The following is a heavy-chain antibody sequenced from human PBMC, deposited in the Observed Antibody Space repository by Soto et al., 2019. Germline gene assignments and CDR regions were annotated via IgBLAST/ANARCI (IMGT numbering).Heavy chain of an antibody. D-gene: IGHD4-4*01. J-gene: IGHJ6*02. V-gene: IGHV1-8*01. CDR2: MNPNSGNT. CDR1: GYTFTSYD. CDR3: ARETLYSNYNGYYYGMDV. Sequence: GASVKVSCKASGYTFTSYDINWVRQATGQGLEWMGWMNPNSGNTGYAQKFQGRVTVTRNTSISTAYMELSSLRSEDTAVYYCARETLYSNYNGYYYGMDVWGQGTTVTVSS.